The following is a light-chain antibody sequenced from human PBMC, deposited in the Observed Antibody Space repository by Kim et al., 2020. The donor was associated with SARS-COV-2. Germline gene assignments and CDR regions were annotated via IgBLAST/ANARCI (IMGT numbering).Light chain of an antibody. V-gene: IGKV1-39*01. J-gene: IGKJ2*01. CDR1: QDITTY. CDR3: QQSYTTPYT. CDR2: AAS. Sequence: DIQVTQSPSSLSASVGDRVTITCRASQDITTYLNWYQHKPGKAPRLLIYAASNLQSGVPSRFSGSGSGTDFTLTISSLHPEDFATFYCQQSYTTPYTFSQGTKLEI.